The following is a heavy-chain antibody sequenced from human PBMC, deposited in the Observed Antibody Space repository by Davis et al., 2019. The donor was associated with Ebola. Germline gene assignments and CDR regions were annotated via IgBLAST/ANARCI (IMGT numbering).Heavy chain of an antibody. CDR1: GGSFSGYY. Sequence: GSLRLSCAVYGGSFSGYYWSWIRQPPGKGLEWIGEINHSGSTNYNPSLKSRVTISVDTSKNQFSLKLSSVTAADTAVYYCARADGMDVWGQGTTVTVSS. CDR3: ARADGMDV. J-gene: IGHJ6*02. CDR2: INHSGST. V-gene: IGHV4-34*01.